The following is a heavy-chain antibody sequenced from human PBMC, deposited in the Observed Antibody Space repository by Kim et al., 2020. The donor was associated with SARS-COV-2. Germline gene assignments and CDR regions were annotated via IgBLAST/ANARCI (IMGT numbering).Heavy chain of an antibody. CDR1: GGSISSSSYY. D-gene: IGHD6-13*01. V-gene: IGHV4-39*01. CDR2: IYYSGST. CDR3: ARQSIAAAWPRWYYYYYGMDV. Sequence: SETLSLTCTVSGGSISSSSYYWGWIRQPPGKGLEWIGSIYYSGSTYYNPSLKSRVTISVDTSKNQFSLKLSSVTAADTAVYYCARQSIAAAWPRWYYYYYGMDVWGQGTTVTVSS. J-gene: IGHJ6*02.